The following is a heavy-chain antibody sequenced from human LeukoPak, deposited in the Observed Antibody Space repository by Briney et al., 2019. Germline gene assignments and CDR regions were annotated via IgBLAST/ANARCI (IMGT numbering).Heavy chain of an antibody. CDR3: AKDQDYGDYSFDY. CDR1: GFTFSSYG. J-gene: IGHJ4*02. CDR2: ISYDGSNK. D-gene: IGHD4-17*01. Sequence: PGRSLRLSCAASGFTFSSYGMHWVRQAPGKGLEWVAVISYDGSNKYYADSVKGRLTISRDNSKNTLYLQMNSLRAEDTAVYYCAKDQDYGDYSFDYWGQGTLVTVPS. V-gene: IGHV3-30*18.